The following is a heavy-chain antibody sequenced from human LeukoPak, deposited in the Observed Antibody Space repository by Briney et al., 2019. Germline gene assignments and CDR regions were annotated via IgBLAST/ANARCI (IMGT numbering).Heavy chain of an antibody. CDR1: GYTFTSYG. Sequence: ASVKVSCKASGYTFTSYGISWVRQAPGQGLEWMGGIIPIFGTANYAQKFQGRVTITADESTSTAYMELSSLRSEDTAVYYCARVGKQQLVFDYWGQGTLVTVSS. D-gene: IGHD6-13*01. CDR3: ARVGKQQLVFDY. J-gene: IGHJ4*02. V-gene: IGHV1-69*13. CDR2: IIPIFGTA.